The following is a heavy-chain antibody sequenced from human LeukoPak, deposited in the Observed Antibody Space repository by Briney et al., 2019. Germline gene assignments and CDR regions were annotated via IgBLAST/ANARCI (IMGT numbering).Heavy chain of an antibody. Sequence: PSETLSLTCAAYGGSFSGYYWSWIRQPPGKGLEWIGEINHSGSTNYNPSLKSRVTISVDTSKNQFSLKLNSVTAADTAVYYCARGRYSYAFWGQGTLVTVSS. J-gene: IGHJ4*02. CDR1: GGSFSGYY. CDR2: INHSGST. CDR3: ARGRYSYAF. D-gene: IGHD5-18*01. V-gene: IGHV4-34*01.